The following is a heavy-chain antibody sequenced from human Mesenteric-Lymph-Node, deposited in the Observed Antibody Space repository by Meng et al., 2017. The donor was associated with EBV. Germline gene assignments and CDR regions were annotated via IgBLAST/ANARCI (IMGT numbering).Heavy chain of an antibody. CDR1: GFTFSHSD. Sequence: EVRLVXSXXXXXMPXGXXXLSXAXSGFTFSHSDMTWVRQAPGKGLEWVSSITSSSTYIYYADSLKGRFTISRDNAKNSLFLQMNSLRDEDTAVYYCARDQCGAGSCYLDFWGQGTLVTVSS. D-gene: IGHD2-15*01. V-gene: IGHV3-21*02. CDR2: ITSSSTYI. J-gene: IGHJ4*02. CDR3: ARDQCGAGSCYLDF.